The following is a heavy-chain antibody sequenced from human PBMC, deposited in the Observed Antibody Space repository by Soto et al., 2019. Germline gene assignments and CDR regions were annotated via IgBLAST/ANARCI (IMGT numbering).Heavy chain of an antibody. Sequence: GGSLRLSCAACGFTFSSYIMNGVRQGPGKGLEWVSYISSSSSTIYYADSLKGRFTISRDNAKNSLYLQMNSLREEDTAVYYCARDPSIAVSYFDYWGQGTLVTVSS. V-gene: IGHV3-48*02. CDR1: GFTFSSYI. D-gene: IGHD6-19*01. CDR2: ISSSSSTI. J-gene: IGHJ4*02. CDR3: ARDPSIAVSYFDY.